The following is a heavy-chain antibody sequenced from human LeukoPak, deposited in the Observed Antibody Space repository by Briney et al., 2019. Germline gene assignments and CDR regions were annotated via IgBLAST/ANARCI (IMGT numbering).Heavy chain of an antibody. D-gene: IGHD3-22*01. CDR2: ISGSGGST. CDR3: AKTPTSAYDSSGWGADY. J-gene: IGHJ4*02. V-gene: IGHV3-23*01. CDR1: GFTFSSYA. Sequence: GGSLRLSCAASGFTFSSYAMSWVRQAPGKGLEWVSAISGSGGSTYYADSVKGRFTISRDNSKNTLYLQMNSLRAEDTAVYYCAKTPTSAYDSSGWGADYWGQGTLVTVSS.